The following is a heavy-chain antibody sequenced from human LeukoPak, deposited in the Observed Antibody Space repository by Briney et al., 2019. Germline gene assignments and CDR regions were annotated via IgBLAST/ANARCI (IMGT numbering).Heavy chain of an antibody. V-gene: IGHV6-1*01. CDR2: TYYRSTWYN. Sequence: SQTLSLTCATSGDSVSSNSVTWNWIRQSPSRGLEWLGRTYYRSTWYNDYAVSVRGRITVNPDTSKNQFSLHLNSVTPEDTAVYYCARRLTQYDCFDPWGQGILVTVSS. CDR1: GDSVSSNSVT. J-gene: IGHJ5*02. CDR3: ARRLTQYDCFDP. D-gene: IGHD2-2*01.